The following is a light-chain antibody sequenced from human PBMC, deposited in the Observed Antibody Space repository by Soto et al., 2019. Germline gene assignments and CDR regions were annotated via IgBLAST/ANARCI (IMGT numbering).Light chain of an antibody. V-gene: IGKV3-15*01. CDR1: QSVSND. J-gene: IGKJ5*01. CDR2: GAS. CDR3: QQYYSTPIT. Sequence: IVMTQSPAALSVSPGERATLSCRASQSVSNDLAWYQQKPGQAPRLLIYGASTRTTDIPARFSGSGSGTEFTLTINSLQSEDFAVYYCQQYYSTPITFGQGTRLEIK.